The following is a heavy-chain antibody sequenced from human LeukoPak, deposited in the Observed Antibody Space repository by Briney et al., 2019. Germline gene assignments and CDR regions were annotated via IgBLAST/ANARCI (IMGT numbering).Heavy chain of an antibody. CDR2: IYTSGST. CDR1: GGSISSGSYY. CDR3: ARDRDVVVPAAMGYNWFDP. Sequence: SETLSLTCTVSGGSISSGSYYWSWIRQPAGKGLEWIGRIYTSGSTNYNPSLKSRVTISADTSKNQFSLKLSSVTAADTAVYYCARDRDVVVPAAMGYNWFDPWGQGTLVTVSS. D-gene: IGHD2-2*01. J-gene: IGHJ5*02. V-gene: IGHV4-61*02.